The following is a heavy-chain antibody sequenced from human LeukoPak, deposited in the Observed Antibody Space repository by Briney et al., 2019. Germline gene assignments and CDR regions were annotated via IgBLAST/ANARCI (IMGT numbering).Heavy chain of an antibody. V-gene: IGHV4-39*07. CDR2: IYYGGTT. D-gene: IGHD6-13*01. CDR3: ARVYYSNSYDYWYFDL. CDR1: GASVSSSTYY. Sequence: SETLSLTCTVSGASVSSSTYYWGWIRQPPGKGLEWIGSIYYGGTTYYSSSLQSRVTISVDTSKNQFSLNLNSVTAADTAVYYCARVYYSNSYDYWYFDLWGRGTLVTVSS. J-gene: IGHJ2*01.